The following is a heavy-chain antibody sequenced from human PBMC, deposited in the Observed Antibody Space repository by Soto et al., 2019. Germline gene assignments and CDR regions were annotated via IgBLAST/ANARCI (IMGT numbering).Heavy chain of an antibody. V-gene: IGHV4-34*01. Sequence: QVQLQHWGAGLLKHSETLSLTCDVYGGSFSGYYWSWIRQPPGKGLDWLGEINHSGSTNYNPSIKRRVTISVGTSKNQLSLKLSSVAAADTAVYDCARGAVRLERRGVANWFDPCGQGAL. CDR1: GGSFSGYY. CDR3: ARGAVRLERRGVANWFDP. CDR2: INHSGST. D-gene: IGHD1-1*01. J-gene: IGHJ5*02.